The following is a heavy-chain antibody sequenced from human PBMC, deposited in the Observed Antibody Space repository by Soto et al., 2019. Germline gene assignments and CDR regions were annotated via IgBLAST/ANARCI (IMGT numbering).Heavy chain of an antibody. CDR2: ISSSSSYI. CDR3: ARDIVVVVAAMTDDAFDI. J-gene: IGHJ3*02. Sequence: EVQLVESGGGLVKPGGSLRLSCAASGFTFSSYSMNWVRQAPGKGLEWVSSISSSSSYIYYADSVKGRFTISRDNAKNSLYLQMNSLRAEDTAVYYCARDIVVVVAAMTDDAFDIWGQGTMVTVSS. D-gene: IGHD2-15*01. V-gene: IGHV3-21*01. CDR1: GFTFSSYS.